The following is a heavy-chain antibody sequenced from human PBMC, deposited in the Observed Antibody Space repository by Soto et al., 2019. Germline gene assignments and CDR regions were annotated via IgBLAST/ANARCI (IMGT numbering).Heavy chain of an antibody. D-gene: IGHD1-26*01. J-gene: IGHJ6*02. CDR1: GFTFSSYG. CDR3: AKDLIGVGARPPRHYYYYYGMDV. V-gene: IGHV3-30*18. CDR2: ISYDGSNK. Sequence: QVQLVESGGGVVQPGRSLRLSCAASGFTFSSYGMHWVRQAPGKGLEWVAVISYDGSNKYYADSVKGRFTISRDNSKNTLYLQMNSLRAEDTAVYYCAKDLIGVGARPPRHYYYYYGMDVWGQGTTVTGSS.